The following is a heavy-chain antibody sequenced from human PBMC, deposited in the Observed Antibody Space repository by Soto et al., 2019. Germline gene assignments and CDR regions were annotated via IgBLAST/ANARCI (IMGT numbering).Heavy chain of an antibody. J-gene: IGHJ4*02. CDR1: GFTFSNYA. V-gene: IGHV3-23*01. CDR2: ISSSGDSP. CDR3: ARPGPDYGSGSSLDY. Sequence: GGSLRLSCAASGFTFSNYAMSWVRQAPGKGLEWVSAISSSGDSPYYADSVKGRFTVSRDKSTSTAYMELSSLRSEDTAVYYCARPGPDYGSGSSLDYWGQGTLVTVSS. D-gene: IGHD3-10*01.